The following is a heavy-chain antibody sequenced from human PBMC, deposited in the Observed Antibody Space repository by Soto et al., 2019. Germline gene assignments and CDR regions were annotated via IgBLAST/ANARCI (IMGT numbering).Heavy chain of an antibody. J-gene: IGHJ4*02. CDR1: GFTFSSYG. CDR2: ISYDGSNK. V-gene: IGHV3-30*18. Sequence: QVQLVESGGGVVQPGRSLRLSCAASGFTFSSYGMHWVRQAPGKGLEWVAVISYDGSNKYYADSVKGRFTISRDNSKNTLYLQMNSLRAEDTAVYYCAKEKGDVFTYYHILTGPYGSGLLDYWGQGTLVTVSS. D-gene: IGHD3-9*01. CDR3: AKEKGDVFTYYHILTGPYGSGLLDY.